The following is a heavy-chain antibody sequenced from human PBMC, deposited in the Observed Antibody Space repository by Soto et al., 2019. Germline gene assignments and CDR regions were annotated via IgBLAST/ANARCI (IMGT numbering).Heavy chain of an antibody. Sequence: ASVKVSCKASGYMFVTYGINWVRQAPGQGLEWMGWISAYNGNTKYAQNLQGRVTMTTDAATSTAYMEMRSLRSDDTAVYYCARDLDGSGSYYTDYWCPGTLVTVSS. CDR2: ISAYNGNT. V-gene: IGHV1-18*01. D-gene: IGHD3-10*01. CDR1: GYMFVTYG. J-gene: IGHJ4*02. CDR3: ARDLDGSGSYYTDY.